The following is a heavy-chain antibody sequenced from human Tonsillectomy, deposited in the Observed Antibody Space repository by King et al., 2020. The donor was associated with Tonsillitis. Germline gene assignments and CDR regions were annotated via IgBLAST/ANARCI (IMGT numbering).Heavy chain of an antibody. Sequence: VQLVESGGGVVQPGGSLTLSCAASGFSFNTYAMHWVRQAPGKGLEWVAVISFDGSEEYYTDSVKGRFSISRDTSSNTLSLQMNSLRREDTALYFCARTTVTWNRYYYGLDVWGQGTTVTVSS. J-gene: IGHJ6*02. V-gene: IGHV3-30*04. CDR3: ARTTVTWNRYYYGLDV. D-gene: IGHD4-17*01. CDR1: GFSFNTYA. CDR2: ISFDGSEE.